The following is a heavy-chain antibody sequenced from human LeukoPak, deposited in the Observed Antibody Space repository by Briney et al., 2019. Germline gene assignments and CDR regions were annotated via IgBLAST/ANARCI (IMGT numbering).Heavy chain of an antibody. CDR3: ARASLAVAGPADP. CDR2: ISYDGSNK. D-gene: IGHD6-19*01. J-gene: IGHJ5*02. V-gene: IGHV3-30-3*01. CDR1: GFTFSSYA. Sequence: PGRSLRLSCAASGFTFSSYAMHWVRQAPGKGLEWVAVISYDGSNKYYADSVKGRFTISRDNSKNTLYLQMNSLRAEDTAVYYCARASLAVAGPADPWGQGTLVTVSS.